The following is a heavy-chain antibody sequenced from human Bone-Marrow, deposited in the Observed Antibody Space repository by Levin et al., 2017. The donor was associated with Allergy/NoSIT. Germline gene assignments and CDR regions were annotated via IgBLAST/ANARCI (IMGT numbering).Heavy chain of an antibody. CDR3: TTDPRLRFFYYHYMDV. CDR1: GFTFSDAS. J-gene: IGHJ6*03. D-gene: IGHD3-3*01. CDR2: IKTKSEGETK. Sequence: GGSLRLSCAASGFTFSDASMSWVRQGPGKGLEWVGRIKTKSEGETKEYAAPVKGRFIISRDDSKNILYLQMNSVKTEDTAVYYCTTDPRLRFFYYHYMDVWGAGTTVTVSS. V-gene: IGHV3-15*01.